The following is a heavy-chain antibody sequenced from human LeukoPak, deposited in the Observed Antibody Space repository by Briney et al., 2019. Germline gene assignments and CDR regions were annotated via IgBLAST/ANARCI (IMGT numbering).Heavy chain of an antibody. CDR2: INHSGST. Sequence: PSETLSLTCAVYGGSFSGYYWSWIRQPPGKGLEWIGEINHSGSTNYNPSLKSRVTISVDTSKNQFSLKLSSVTAADTAVYYCARVIWFGESLYYFDYWGQGTLVTVSS. J-gene: IGHJ4*02. D-gene: IGHD3-10*01. CDR1: GGSFSGYY. CDR3: ARVIWFGESLYYFDY. V-gene: IGHV4-34*01.